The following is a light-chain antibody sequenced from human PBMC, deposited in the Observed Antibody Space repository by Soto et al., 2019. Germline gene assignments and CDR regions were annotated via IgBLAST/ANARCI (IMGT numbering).Light chain of an antibody. CDR1: QSVSSSY. Sequence: EIVLTQSPGTLSLSPGERATLSCRASQSVSSSYLAWYQQKPGQAPRLLIYGASSRATGIPDRFSGSGSGTDFTLTISRLEPEDFVVYYCQQYGSSLSLTFGGGTKVEIK. CDR3: QQYGSSLSLT. V-gene: IGKV3-20*01. CDR2: GAS. J-gene: IGKJ4*01.